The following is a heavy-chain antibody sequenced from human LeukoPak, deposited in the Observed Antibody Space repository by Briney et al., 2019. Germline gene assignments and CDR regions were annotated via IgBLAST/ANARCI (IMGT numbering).Heavy chain of an antibody. J-gene: IGHJ6*03. CDR3: AKDRAEYYGSGSFFNLEYFYYYMDV. Sequence: ASVKVSCRASGYTFTGYYIYWVRQAPGQGLEGMGWTNPKSGGTNYAQLFQGRVTMTRDTAISTAYMELSRLRSDDTAVYSGAKDRAEYYGSGSFFNLEYFYYYMDVWGKGTTVTVSS. CDR1: GYTFTGYY. V-gene: IGHV1-2*02. D-gene: IGHD3-10*01. CDR2: TNPKSGGT.